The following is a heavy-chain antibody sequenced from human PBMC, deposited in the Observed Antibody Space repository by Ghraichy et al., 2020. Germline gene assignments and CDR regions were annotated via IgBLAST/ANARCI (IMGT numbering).Heavy chain of an antibody. J-gene: IGHJ5*02. CDR1: GFTFSSYS. CDR3: ARGDWFDP. CDR2: ISSSSSTI. Sequence: GESLNISCAASGFTFSSYSMNWVRQAPGKGLEWVSSISSSSSTIYYADSVKGRFTISRDNAKNSLYLQMNSLRDEDTAVYYCARGDWFDPWGQGTLVTVSS. V-gene: IGHV3-48*02.